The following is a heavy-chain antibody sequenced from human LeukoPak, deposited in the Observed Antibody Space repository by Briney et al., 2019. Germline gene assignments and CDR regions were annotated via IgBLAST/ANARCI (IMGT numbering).Heavy chain of an antibody. CDR2: ISSSSTSI. D-gene: IGHD3-10*01. CDR1: GFTFSDYG. J-gene: IGHJ4*02. Sequence: GGSLRVSCAASGFTFSDYGMNWVRQAPGKGLEWVSFISSSSTSIYYADSMKGRFTISRDNAGSSLFLRMNSLRDEGTAVYYCARSGVVAVLFPTDFDYWGQGALVTVSS. CDR3: ARSGVVAVLFPTDFDY. V-gene: IGHV3-21*01.